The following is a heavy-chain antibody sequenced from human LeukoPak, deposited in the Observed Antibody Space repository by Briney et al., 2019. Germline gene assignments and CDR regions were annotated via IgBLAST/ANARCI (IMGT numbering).Heavy chain of an antibody. Sequence: GGSLRLSCAASGFTFSDYYMSWIRQAPGKGLEWVSYISSSGSGTYYADSVKGRFTISRDNAKNSLHLQMNNLRAEDTAVYYCARALYDAFDIWGQGTMVTVSS. J-gene: IGHJ3*02. D-gene: IGHD3-16*01. CDR2: ISSSGSGT. CDR3: ARALYDAFDI. V-gene: IGHV3-11*01. CDR1: GFTFSDYY.